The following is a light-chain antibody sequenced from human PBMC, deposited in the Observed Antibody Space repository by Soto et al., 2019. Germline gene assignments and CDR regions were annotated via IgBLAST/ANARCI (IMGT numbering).Light chain of an antibody. V-gene: IGKV3-15*01. CDR1: QNVHTN. CDR3: QQYYNWPLT. CDR2: GAS. J-gene: IGKJ5*01. Sequence: EIGMTQSPATLSGSAGERATLSCGAGQNVHTNLAWYQQKPGQAPRLLFYGASSGATGIPVRFSGSGYGTEFNLTISSLQSEDFAVYYCQQYYNWPLTFGQGTRLEIK.